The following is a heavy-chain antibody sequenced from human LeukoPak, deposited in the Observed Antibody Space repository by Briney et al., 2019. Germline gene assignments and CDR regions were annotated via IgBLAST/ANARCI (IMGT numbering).Heavy chain of an antibody. CDR1: GFPLSSYG. CDR2: IRYDGSNK. D-gene: IGHD1-7*01. CDR3: ARDHTPITGTFDY. V-gene: IGHV3-30*02. J-gene: IGHJ4*02. Sequence: GGSLRLSCAASGFPLSSYGMYWVRQAPGKGLEWVAFIRYDGSNKYYTDSVKGRFTISRDNSKNTLYLQMNSLRAEDTAVYYCARDHTPITGTFDYWGQGTLVTVSS.